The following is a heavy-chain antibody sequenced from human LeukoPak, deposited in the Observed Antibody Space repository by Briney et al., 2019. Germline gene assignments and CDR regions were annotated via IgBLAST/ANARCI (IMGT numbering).Heavy chain of an antibody. CDR2: IIWNSGSI. J-gene: IGHJ4*02. CDR1: GFTFYDYA. Sequence: GGSVRLSCAASGFTFYDYAMHWVRQAPGKGVEGVSVIIWNSGSIDYAASLKGRFTISRDNAKNSLYLQMNSLRAEDTALYYCAKDTDYQGIDYWGQGTLVTVSS. CDR3: AKDTDYQGIDY. D-gene: IGHD4-11*01. V-gene: IGHV3-9*01.